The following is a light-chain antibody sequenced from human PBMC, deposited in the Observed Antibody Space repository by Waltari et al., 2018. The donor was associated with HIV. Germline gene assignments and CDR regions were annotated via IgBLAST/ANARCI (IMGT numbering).Light chain of an antibody. J-gene: IGKJ5*01. CDR1: QDITSW. CDR2: KAS. Sequence: DIHMTQSPSTLSAFVGDIVTITCRASQDITSWLAWYQQKPGKAPKLLIRKASVLESGVSSRFSGSGSGTEFTLIIDSLEPDDFATYYCQQYNRDPSFGQGTRLEMK. CDR3: QQYNRDPS. V-gene: IGKV1-5*03.